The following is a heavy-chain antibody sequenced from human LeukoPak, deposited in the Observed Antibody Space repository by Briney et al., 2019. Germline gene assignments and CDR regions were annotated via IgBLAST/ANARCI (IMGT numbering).Heavy chain of an antibody. J-gene: IGHJ4*02. CDR2: ISGSGGST. Sequence: GGSLRLSFAASGFPFSSYAMSWVRRAPGKGLEWVSAISGSGGSTYYADSVKGRFTTSRDNSKNTLYLQMNSLRAEDTAVYYCAKGDCSSTSCSTYFDYWGQGTLVTVSS. V-gene: IGHV3-23*01. CDR1: GFPFSSYA. CDR3: AKGDCSSTSCSTYFDY. D-gene: IGHD2-2*01.